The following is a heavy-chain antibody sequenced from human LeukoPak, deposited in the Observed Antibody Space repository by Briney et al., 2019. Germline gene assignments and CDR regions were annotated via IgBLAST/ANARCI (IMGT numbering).Heavy chain of an antibody. V-gene: IGHV1-2*06. D-gene: IGHD3-3*01. CDR2: INPNSGGT. CDR1: GYTFTGYY. CDR3: AGALYYDFWSGHNWFDP. J-gene: IGHJ5*02. Sequence: GASVKVSCKASGYTFTGYYMHWVRQAPGQGLEWMGRINPNSGGTNYAQKFQGRVTMTRDTSISTAYMELSRLRSDDTAVYYCAGALYYDFWSGHNWFDPWGQGTLVTVSS.